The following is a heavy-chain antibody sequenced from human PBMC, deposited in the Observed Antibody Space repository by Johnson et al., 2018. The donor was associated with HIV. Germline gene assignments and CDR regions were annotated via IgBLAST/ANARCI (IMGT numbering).Heavy chain of an antibody. J-gene: IGHJ3*02. V-gene: IGHV3-66*01. Sequence: VQLVESGGGLVQPGGSLRLSCAASGFTVSSNYMSWVRQAPGKGLEWVSAIGTAGDTYYPGSVKGRFTISRDNSQNTLYLQMNSLRAEDTAVYYCARDVRVVVAATDAFDIWGQGTVVTVSS. D-gene: IGHD2-15*01. CDR1: GFTVSSNY. CDR2: IGTAGDT. CDR3: ARDVRVVVAATDAFDI.